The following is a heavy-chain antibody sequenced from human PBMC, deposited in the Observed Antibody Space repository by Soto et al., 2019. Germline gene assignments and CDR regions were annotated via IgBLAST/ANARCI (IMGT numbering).Heavy chain of an antibody. Sequence: PETLSHTCAVSGGSIRNTSYFWCWIRQPQGKGLEWVGNMFSTGSSTYNPSLKGRITISVDTSKNHFSLRLYSMTASDTAIYYCASRYYNRSFGIRYYETCYFD. D-gene: IGHD3-9*01. V-gene: IGHV4-39*02. CDR2: MFSTGSS. J-gene: IGHJ4*01. CDR1: GGSIRNTSYF. CDR3: ASRYYNRSFGIRYYETCYFD.